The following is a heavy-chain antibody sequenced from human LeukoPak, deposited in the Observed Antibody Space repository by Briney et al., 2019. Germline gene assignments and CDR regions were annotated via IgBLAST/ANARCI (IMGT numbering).Heavy chain of an antibody. CDR1: GASITSCY. D-gene: IGHD3-22*01. V-gene: IGHV4-4*07. J-gene: IGHJ4*02. CDR2: LYTTGTT. CDR3: ASILGSDYYDSSGTFDY. Sequence: PSETLSLTCDVSGASITSCYWSWVRQSAGKGLEWIGRLYTTGTTNYNPSLKSRVVMSGDSSKNQLSLTLTSVTAADTAVYYCASILGSDYYDSSGTFDYWGQGTLVTVSS.